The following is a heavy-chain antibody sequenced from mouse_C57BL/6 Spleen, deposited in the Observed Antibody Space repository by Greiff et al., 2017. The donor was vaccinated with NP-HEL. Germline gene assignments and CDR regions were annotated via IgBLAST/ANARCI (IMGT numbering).Heavy chain of an antibody. V-gene: IGHV1-55*01. D-gene: IGHD2-12*01. CDR1: GYTFTSYW. CDR2: LYPGSGST. J-gene: IGHJ3*01. CDR3: ARKHSAWFAY. Sequence: QVHVKQPGAELMKPGASVKMSCKASGYTFTSYWITWVKQRPGQGLEWIGDLYPGSGSTNYNEKFKSKATLTVDTSSSTAYMQLSSLTSEDSAVYYCARKHSAWFAYWGQGTLVTVSA.